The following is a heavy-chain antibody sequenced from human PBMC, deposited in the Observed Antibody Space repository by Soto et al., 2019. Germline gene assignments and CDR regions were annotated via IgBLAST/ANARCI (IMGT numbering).Heavy chain of an antibody. D-gene: IGHD3-16*02. CDR2: ISYDGSNK. V-gene: IGHV3-30-3*01. CDR3: ARDYYDYVWGSYRSGGSLAFDI. CDR1: GFTFSSYA. J-gene: IGHJ3*02. Sequence: QVQLVESGGGVVQPGRSLRLSCAASGFTFSSYAMHWVRQAPGKGLEWVAVISYDGSNKYYADSVKGRFTISRDNSKNTLYLQMNSLRAEDTAVYYCARDYYDYVWGSYRSGGSLAFDIWGQGTMVTVSS.